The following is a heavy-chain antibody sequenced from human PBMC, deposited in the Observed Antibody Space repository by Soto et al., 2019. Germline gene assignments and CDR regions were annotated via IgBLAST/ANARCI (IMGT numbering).Heavy chain of an antibody. CDR2: ISEYNGNT. V-gene: IGHV1-18*01. CDR3: VVDSLTAFDLASLVGRKNIFDY. CDR1: GYTFPRYG. Sequence: GASVTVSCKPTGYTFPRYGISWLRQALRQGLAGLGWISEYNGNTIHSQKLQGRVTRTTHTTTSTAYMELRSLRSDDTAVYYCVVDSLTAFDLASLVGRKNIFDYWGQGTLVTVSS. D-gene: IGHD3-9*01. J-gene: IGHJ4*02.